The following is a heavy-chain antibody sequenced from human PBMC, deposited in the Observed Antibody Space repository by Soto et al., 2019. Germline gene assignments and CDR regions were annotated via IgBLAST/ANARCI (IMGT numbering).Heavy chain of an antibody. D-gene: IGHD1-26*01. CDR3: ARGLGSRRHEFDY. Sequence: SETLSLTFAVYGGPFSCYYWSWIRQPPGKGLEWIVEINHSGSTNYNPSLKSRVTISVDTSKNQFSLKLSSVTAADTAVYYCARGLGSRRHEFDYWGQGTLVTVSS. CDR2: INHSGST. CDR1: GGPFSCYY. V-gene: IGHV4-34*01. J-gene: IGHJ4*02.